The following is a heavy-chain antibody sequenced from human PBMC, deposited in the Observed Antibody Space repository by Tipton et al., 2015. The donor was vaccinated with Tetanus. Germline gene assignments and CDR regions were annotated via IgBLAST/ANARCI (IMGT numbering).Heavy chain of an antibody. CDR3: ATGRLPTAGKFFNWFDP. J-gene: IGHJ5*02. D-gene: IGHD6-13*01. V-gene: IGHV3-15*07. CDR2: IKSKAEGGTI. CDR1: GFNFNDAL. Sequence: AVSGFNFNDALMHWVRQSPGKGLEWVGRIKSKAEGGTIDYGAAVEGRFTISRDDSKNMLYLQMNGLTPEDTAVYSCATGRLPTAGKFFNWFDPWGQGTLVTVSS.